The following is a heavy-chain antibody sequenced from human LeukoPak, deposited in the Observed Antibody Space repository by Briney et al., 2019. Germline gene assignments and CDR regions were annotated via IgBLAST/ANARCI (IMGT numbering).Heavy chain of an antibody. Sequence: SETLSLTCAVYGGSFSGYYWSWIRQPPGKGLEWIGEINHSGSTNYNPSLKSRVTISVDTSKNQFSLKLSSVSAADTAVYYCAGDSDYVGFDYWGQGTLVTVSS. V-gene: IGHV4-34*01. CDR1: GGSFSGYY. J-gene: IGHJ4*02. D-gene: IGHD4-11*01. CDR3: AGDSDYVGFDY. CDR2: INHSGST.